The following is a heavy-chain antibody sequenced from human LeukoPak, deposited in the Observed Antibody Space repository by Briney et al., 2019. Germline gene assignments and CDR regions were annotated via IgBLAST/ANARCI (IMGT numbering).Heavy chain of an antibody. CDR2: ISWNSGSI. CDR1: GFTFDDYT. CDR3: AKDRRNDFDY. V-gene: IGHV3-9*01. J-gene: IGHJ4*02. Sequence: GGSLRLSCAASGFTFDDYTMHWVRQAPGKGLEWVSGISWNSGSIGYADSVKGRFTISRDNAKNSLYLQMNSLRGDDTALYYCAKDRRNDFDYWGQGTLVTVSS. D-gene: IGHD1-14*01.